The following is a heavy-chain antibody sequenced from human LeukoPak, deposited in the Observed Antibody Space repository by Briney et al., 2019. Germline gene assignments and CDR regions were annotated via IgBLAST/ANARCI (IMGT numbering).Heavy chain of an antibody. CDR3: AKGQHIVVVTAGVDY. CDR2: ISGAARST. J-gene: IGHJ4*02. Sequence: PGGSLRLSCAASGFTFISYAMTWVRQAPGKGLEWVSTISGAARSTNYADSVKGRFIISRDNSKNTVYLQMDSLRAEDTAVYYCAKGQHIVVVTAGVDYWGQGTLVTVSS. V-gene: IGHV3-23*01. D-gene: IGHD2-21*02. CDR1: GFTFISYA.